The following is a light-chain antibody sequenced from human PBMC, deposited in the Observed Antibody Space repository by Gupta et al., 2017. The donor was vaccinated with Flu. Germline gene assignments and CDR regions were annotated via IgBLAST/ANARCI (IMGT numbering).Light chain of an antibody. Sequence: SYELTQPPSVSVSPGQTASITCSGDKLGDKYASWFQQKPGQSPVMVIYQDIKRPSGIPERFSGSNSGNTATLTISGTQALDEADYYCQAWDSSTASVVFGGGTKLTVL. CDR3: QAWDSSTASVV. CDR2: QDI. J-gene: IGLJ2*01. CDR1: KLGDKY. V-gene: IGLV3-1*01.